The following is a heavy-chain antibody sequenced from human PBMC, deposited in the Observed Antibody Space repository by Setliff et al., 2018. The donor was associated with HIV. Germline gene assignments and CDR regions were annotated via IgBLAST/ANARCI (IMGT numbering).Heavy chain of an antibody. J-gene: IGHJ3*02. CDR1: GFTFSYYG. CDR2: IRYDDTYK. D-gene: IGHD1-7*01. CDR3: AKNWKYGRDAFDI. V-gene: IGHV3-30*02. Sequence: PGGSLRLSCATSGFTFSYYGMHWVRQAPGKGLEWVAFIRYDDTYKYYAESVKGRFTISRDNSKNTLYLQMNSLRAEDTAVYYCAKNWKYGRDAFDIWGQATMATVPS.